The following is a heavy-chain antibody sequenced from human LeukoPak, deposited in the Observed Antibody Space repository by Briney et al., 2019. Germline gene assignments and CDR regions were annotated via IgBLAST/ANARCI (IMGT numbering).Heavy chain of an antibody. J-gene: IGHJ4*02. V-gene: IGHV4-34*01. D-gene: IGHD3-10*01. CDR1: GGSFSGYY. CDR3: ARGSRYYGSGSYH. Sequence: PSETLSLTCAVYGGSFSGYYWSWIRQPPGKGLVWIGEINHSGSTNYNPSLKSRVTISVDTSKNQFSLKLSSVTAADTAVYYCARGSRYYGSGSYHWGQGTLVTVSS. CDR2: INHSGST.